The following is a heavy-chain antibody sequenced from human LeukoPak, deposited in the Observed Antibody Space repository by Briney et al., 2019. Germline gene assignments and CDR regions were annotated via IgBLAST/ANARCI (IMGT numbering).Heavy chain of an antibody. CDR2: ISSSSSTI. D-gene: IGHD1-26*01. J-gene: IGHJ4*02. CDR1: GFTFSNAW. V-gene: IGHV3-48*02. CDR3: ARLFFGGSYAFDY. Sequence: GGSLRLSCAASGFTFSNAWMNWVRQAPGKGLEWVSYISSSSSTIYYADSVKGRFTISRDNARNSLYLQMNSLRDEDTAVYYCARLFFGGSYAFDYWGQGTLVTVSS.